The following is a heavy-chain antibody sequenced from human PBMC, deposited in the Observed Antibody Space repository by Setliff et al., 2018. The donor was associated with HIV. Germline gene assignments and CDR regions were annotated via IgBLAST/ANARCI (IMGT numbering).Heavy chain of an antibody. V-gene: IGHV1-46*01. Sequence: ASVKVSCKASGYTFTSYCIHWVRQAPGQGLEWMGRINPSGGSTSYAQKLQGRVTMTTDTSTSTAYMELRSLRFDDTAIYYCARANDYTSAWYFYYYGMDVWGPGTTVTVSS. CDR2: INPSGGST. D-gene: IGHD6-19*01. CDR1: GYTFTSYC. J-gene: IGHJ6*02. CDR3: ARANDYTSAWYFYYYGMDV.